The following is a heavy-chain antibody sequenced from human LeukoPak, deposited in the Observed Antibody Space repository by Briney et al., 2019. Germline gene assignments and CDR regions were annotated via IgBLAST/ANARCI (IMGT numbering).Heavy chain of an antibody. J-gene: IGHJ4*02. CDR2: IWYDGSNK. D-gene: IGHD6-19*01. CDR3: VRDLAVAGTPYYFDY. Sequence: PGRSLRLSCAASGFTFSSYGMHWVRQAPGKGLEWVAVIWYDGSNKYYADSVKGRFTISRDNSKNTLYLQMNSLRAEDTAVYYCVRDLAVAGTPYYFDYWGQGTLVTVSS. V-gene: IGHV3-33*01. CDR1: GFTFSSYG.